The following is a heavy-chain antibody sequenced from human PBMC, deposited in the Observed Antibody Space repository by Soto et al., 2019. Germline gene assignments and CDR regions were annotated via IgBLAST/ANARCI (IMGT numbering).Heavy chain of an antibody. CDR3: ARLPAGDYDSSGHYPPYFDY. CDR1: GGSISSYY. CDR2: IYYSGST. J-gene: IGHJ4*02. Sequence: SETLSLTCTVSGGSISSYYWSWIRQPPGKGLEWIGYIYYSGSTKYNPSLKSRVTISVDASKNQFSLKLSSVTAADTAVYYCARLPAGDYDSSGHYPPYFDYWGQGTLVTVSS. V-gene: IGHV4-59*01. D-gene: IGHD3-22*01.